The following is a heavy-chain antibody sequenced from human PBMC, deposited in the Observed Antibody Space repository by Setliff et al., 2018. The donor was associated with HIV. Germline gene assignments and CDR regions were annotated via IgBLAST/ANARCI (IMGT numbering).Heavy chain of an antibody. V-gene: IGHV1-69*13. CDR1: RGAFNRYT. Sequence: SVKVSCKASRGAFNRYTTSWVRQAPGQGLEWMGGIIPMYGTTKYAKKFQGRVTLTADESTSTAYMELSGLKSEDTALYYCASAPPDIVATSDYWYFDVWGRGTLVTVSS. D-gene: IGHD5-12*01. CDR3: ASAPPDIVATSDYWYFDV. CDR2: IIPMYGTT. J-gene: IGHJ2*01.